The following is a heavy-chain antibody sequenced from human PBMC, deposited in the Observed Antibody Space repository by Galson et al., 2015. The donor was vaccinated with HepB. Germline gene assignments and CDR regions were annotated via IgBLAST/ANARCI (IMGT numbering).Heavy chain of an antibody. J-gene: IGHJ6*02. V-gene: IGHV3-43D*03. CDR2: ISWDGGST. CDR3: AKGMSSGSSYGVDV. D-gene: IGHD6-19*01. Sequence: SLRLSCAASGFTFDDYAMHWVRQAPGKGLEWVSLISWDGGSTYYADSVKGRFTISRDNSKNSLYLQMNSLRGEDTALYYCAKGMSSGSSYGVDVWGQGTTVTVSS. CDR1: GFTFDDYA.